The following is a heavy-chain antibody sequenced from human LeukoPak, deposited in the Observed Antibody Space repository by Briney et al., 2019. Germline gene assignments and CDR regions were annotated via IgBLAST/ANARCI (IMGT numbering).Heavy chain of an antibody. D-gene: IGHD3-22*01. V-gene: IGHV1-69*06. CDR3: ARGPGGDSSGYYPRWGNWFDP. CDR2: IIPIFGTA. J-gene: IGHJ5*02. CDR1: GYTFTNYY. Sequence: GASVKVSCKASGYTFTNYYIHCMRQAPGQGLEWMGGIIPIFGTANYAQKFQGRVTITADKSTSTVYMELSSLRSEDTAVYYCARGPGGDSSGYYPRWGNWFDPWGQGTLVTVSS.